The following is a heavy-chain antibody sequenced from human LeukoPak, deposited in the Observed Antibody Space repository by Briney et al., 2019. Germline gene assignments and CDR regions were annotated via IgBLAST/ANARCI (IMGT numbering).Heavy chain of an antibody. J-gene: IGHJ4*02. CDR2: INPDGSEK. D-gene: IGHD3-16*01. V-gene: IGHV3-7*01. Sequence: GGSLRLSCAVSGFTFSNYWISCVRQAPGKGLEWVANINPDGSEKYYVDSVKGRFTISRDNAKNSLYMQMNSTRAEDTAVYYRVTDRNRGGGYWGQGTLVTVSS. CDR3: VTDRNRGGGY. CDR1: GFTFSNYW.